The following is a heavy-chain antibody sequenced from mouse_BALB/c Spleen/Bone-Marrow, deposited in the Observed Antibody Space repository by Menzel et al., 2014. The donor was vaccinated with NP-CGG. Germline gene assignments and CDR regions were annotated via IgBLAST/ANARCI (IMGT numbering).Heavy chain of an antibody. J-gene: IGHJ2*01. D-gene: IGHD2-4*01. V-gene: IGHV5-4*02. CDR3: ARVSYDYFDY. CDR1: GFTFSDYY. CDR2: ISDAGSYT. Sequence: EVKLVESGGGLVKPGGSLQLSCAASGFTFSDYYMHWVRQTPEKRLEWVGTISDAGSYTYYQDSVKGRFTISRDKAKNNLYRQMSSLKSEDTAMYYCARVSYDYFDYWGQGTTLTGSS.